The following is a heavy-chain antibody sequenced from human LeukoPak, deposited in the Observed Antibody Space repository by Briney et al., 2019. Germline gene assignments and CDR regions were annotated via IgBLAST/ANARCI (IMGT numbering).Heavy chain of an antibody. D-gene: IGHD5-12*01. CDR2: IYYSGST. CDR3: AAYSGYDYDEYYFDY. CDR1: GGSISSSSYY. V-gene: IGHV4-39*01. Sequence: PSETLSLTCTVSGGSISSSSYYWGWIRQPPGKGLEWIGSIYYSGSTYYNPSLKSRVTISVDTSKNQFSQKLSSVTAADTAVYYCAAYSGYDYDEYYFDYWGQGTLVTVSS. J-gene: IGHJ4*02.